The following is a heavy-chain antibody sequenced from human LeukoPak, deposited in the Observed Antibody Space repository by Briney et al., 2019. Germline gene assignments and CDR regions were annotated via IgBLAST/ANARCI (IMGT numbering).Heavy chain of an antibody. CDR1: GYTFTSNY. CDR3: ASDSSAYGWFDP. D-gene: IGHD3-22*01. V-gene: IGHV1-46*01. J-gene: IGHJ5*02. CDR2: ISPSGGST. Sequence: ASVKVSCKAFGYTFTSNYMHWVRQAPGQGPEWMGVISPSGGSTTYAQKFQGRVTMTRDTSISTAYMELSRLRSDDTAVYYCASDSSAYGWFDPWGQGTLVTVSS.